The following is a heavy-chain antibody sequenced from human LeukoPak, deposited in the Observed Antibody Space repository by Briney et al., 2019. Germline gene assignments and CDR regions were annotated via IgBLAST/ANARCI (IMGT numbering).Heavy chain of an antibody. Sequence: GASLRISCQGSGSSFTSYWISWVRQLPGKGLEWMGRIDPSDSYSNYSPSFQGHVTISADKSISTAYLQWSSLKASDTAMYYCASVSAAASHYYYYGMDVWGKGTTVTVSS. D-gene: IGHD2-2*01. J-gene: IGHJ6*04. V-gene: IGHV5-10-1*01. CDR3: ASVSAAASHYYYYGMDV. CDR1: GSSFTSYW. CDR2: IDPSDSYS.